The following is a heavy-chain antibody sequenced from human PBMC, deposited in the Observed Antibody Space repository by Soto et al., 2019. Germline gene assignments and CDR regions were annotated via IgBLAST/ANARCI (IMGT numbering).Heavy chain of an antibody. CDR2: IGTRSDI. CDR3: AREETAWPLAYGLDV. Sequence: GGSLRLSCAGSGFTFSRYSMHWVRQAPGKGLEWVSSIGTRSDIYYADSVKGRFAISRDNAKNSLSLQMNSLRAEDTGVYYCAREETAWPLAYGLDVWGQGTTVTVSS. D-gene: IGHD2-21*02. V-gene: IGHV3-21*01. CDR1: GFTFSRYS. J-gene: IGHJ6*02.